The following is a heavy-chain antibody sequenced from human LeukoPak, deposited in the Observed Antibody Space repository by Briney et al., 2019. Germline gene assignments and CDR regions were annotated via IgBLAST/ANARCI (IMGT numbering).Heavy chain of an antibody. J-gene: IGHJ3*02. Sequence: GGTLRLSCAASGFIFSIYEMNWVRQAPGKGLECVSYISSSGSTIYYADSLKSRFIISRENAKNSLYVQMNSMRAEDTVVYYCATRRSDSQDDDAFDIWGQGTMVTVSS. CDR3: ATRRSDSQDDDAFDI. D-gene: IGHD3-22*01. CDR1: GFIFSIYE. V-gene: IGHV3-48*03. CDR2: ISSSGSTI.